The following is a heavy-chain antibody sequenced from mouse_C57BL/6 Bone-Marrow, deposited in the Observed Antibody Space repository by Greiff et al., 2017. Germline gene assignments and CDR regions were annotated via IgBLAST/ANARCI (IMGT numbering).Heavy chain of an antibody. D-gene: IGHD1-1*01. CDR2: FYPGSGSI. CDR3: ARHEEGSLITTVVEDAMDY. V-gene: IGHV1-62-2*01. CDR1: GYTFTEYT. J-gene: IGHJ4*01. Sequence: QVQLQQSGAELVKPGASVKLSCKASGYTFTEYTIHWVKQRSGQGLEWIGWFYPGSGSIKYNEKFKDKATLTADKSSSTVYMELSRLTSEDSAVYFCARHEEGSLITTVVEDAMDYWGQGTSVTVSS.